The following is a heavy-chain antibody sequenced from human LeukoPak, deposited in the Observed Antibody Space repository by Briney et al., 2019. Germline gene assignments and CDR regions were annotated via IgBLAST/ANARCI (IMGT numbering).Heavy chain of an antibody. CDR1: GFTFSSYA. D-gene: IGHD1-26*01. CDR2: ISYDGSNK. Sequence: GRSLRLSCAASGFTFSSYAMYWVRQAPGKGLEWVAVISYDGSNKYYADSVKGRFTPSRDNSKNTLFLQMNSLRAEDTAVYYCARDLLSGSYGGMDVWGQGTTVTVSS. J-gene: IGHJ6*02. V-gene: IGHV3-30-3*01. CDR3: ARDLLSGSYGGMDV.